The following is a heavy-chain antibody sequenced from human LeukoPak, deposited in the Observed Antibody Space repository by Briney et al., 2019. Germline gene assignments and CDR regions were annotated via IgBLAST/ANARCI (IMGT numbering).Heavy chain of an antibody. CDR3: ARPYDSSGYYGVFDY. CDR2: ISGSSSYT. J-gene: IGHJ4*02. D-gene: IGHD3-22*01. CDR1: GFNFRTYN. V-gene: IGHV3-21*05. Sequence: GGSLRLSCVGSGFNFRTYNLNWVRQAPGKGLEWVSDISGSSSYTDYADSVKGRFTISKDNAKNSLYLQMNSLRAEDTAVYYCARPYDSSGYYGVFDYWGQGTLVTVSS.